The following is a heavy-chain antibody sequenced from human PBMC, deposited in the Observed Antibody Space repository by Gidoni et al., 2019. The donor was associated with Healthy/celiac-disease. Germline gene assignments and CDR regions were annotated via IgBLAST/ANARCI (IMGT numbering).Heavy chain of an antibody. V-gene: IGHV3-23*01. D-gene: IGHD6-13*01. J-gene: IGHJ4*02. CDR2: ISGSGGST. CDR3: AKDWSLGYSSSWYYFDY. Sequence: VQLLESGCGLVQPGGSLRLSCSASVFTFSSYSMSWVRQPPGKGLEWVSAISGSGGSTYYADSVKGRFTISRDNSKNTLYLQMNSLRAEDTAVYYCAKDWSLGYSSSWYYFDYWGQGTLVTVS. CDR1: VFTFSSYS.